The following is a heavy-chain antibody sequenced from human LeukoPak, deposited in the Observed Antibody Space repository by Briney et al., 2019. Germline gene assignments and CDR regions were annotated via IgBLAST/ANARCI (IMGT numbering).Heavy chain of an antibody. CDR2: ISGSGGST. CDR1: GFTFSSYA. D-gene: IGHD3-22*01. CDR3: AKDLSWEVVGSFDY. Sequence: AGGSLRLSCAASGFTFSSYAMSWVRQAPGKGLEWVSAISGSGGSTYYAYSVKGRFTISRDNSKNTLYLQMNSLRAEDTAVYYCAKDLSWEVVGSFDYWGQGTLVTVSS. V-gene: IGHV3-23*01. J-gene: IGHJ4*02.